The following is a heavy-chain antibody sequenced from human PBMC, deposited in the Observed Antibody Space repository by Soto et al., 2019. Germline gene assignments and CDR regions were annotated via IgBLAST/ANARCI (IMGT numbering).Heavy chain of an antibody. CDR2: IYYTGST. V-gene: IGHV4-39*01. CDR1: GGSISSNNYY. J-gene: IGHJ4*02. CDR3: ARRLFSSSWPSYFDY. D-gene: IGHD6-13*01. Sequence: SETLSLTCTVSGGSISSNNYYWGWIRQPPGKGLECIGSIYYTGSTYYNPSLKSRVTISVDTSKNQFSLKLTSVTAADTAVFYCARRLFSSSWPSYFDYWGQGTLVTVS.